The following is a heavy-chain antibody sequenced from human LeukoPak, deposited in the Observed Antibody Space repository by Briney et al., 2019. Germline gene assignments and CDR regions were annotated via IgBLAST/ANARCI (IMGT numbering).Heavy chain of an antibody. CDR3: ARDNWNSYYMDV. V-gene: IGHV4-38-2*02. Sequence: SETLSLTCTVSGYSVGSGYYWGWIRQPPGKGLEWIGSMYHSGSAYYYPSLKSRITISIDTSKNQFSLKLSSVTAADTAVYYCARDNWNSYYMDVWGKGTTVTVSS. CDR1: GYSVGSGYY. CDR2: MYHSGSA. D-gene: IGHD1-1*01. J-gene: IGHJ6*03.